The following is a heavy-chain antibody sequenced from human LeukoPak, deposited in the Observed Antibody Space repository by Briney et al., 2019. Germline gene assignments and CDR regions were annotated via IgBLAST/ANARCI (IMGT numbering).Heavy chain of an antibody. J-gene: IGHJ5*02. Sequence: SETLSLTCTVSGYSISSGYYWGWIRQPPGKGLEWIGSIYHSGSTYYNPSLKSRVTISVDTSKNQFSLKLSSVTAADTAVYYCARGPRIAARRDNWFDPWGQGTLVTVSS. CDR3: ARGPRIAARRDNWFDP. D-gene: IGHD6-6*01. CDR2: IYHSGST. V-gene: IGHV4-38-2*02. CDR1: GYSISSGYY.